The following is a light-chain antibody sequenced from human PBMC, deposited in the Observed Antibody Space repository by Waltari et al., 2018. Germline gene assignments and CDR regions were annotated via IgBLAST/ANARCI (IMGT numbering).Light chain of an antibody. Sequence: QSVLTQPPSTSGTPGQSVTISCSGSTSNIGTNTVTSYQLLPGTAPKTVIFANYHRPSGVPDRFSASKSGTSASLVISGLQSEDEADYFCATWDDSLSGRVFGGGTKVTVL. CDR1: TSNIGTNT. CDR2: ANY. V-gene: IGLV1-44*01. CDR3: ATWDDSLSGRV. J-gene: IGLJ3*02.